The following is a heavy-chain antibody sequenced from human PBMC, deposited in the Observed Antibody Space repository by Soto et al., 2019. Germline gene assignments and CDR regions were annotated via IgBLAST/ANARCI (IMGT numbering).Heavy chain of an antibody. Sequence: VGSLRLSCAASGFTFSNYGMNWVRQAPGKGLAWVSYISSNSATRQYADSVKGRFTISRDKAKNSLYLQMNSLRDEDTAVYYCARGGAARPDYWGQGTLVTVSS. V-gene: IGHV3-48*02. CDR2: ISSNSATR. CDR1: GFTFSNYG. J-gene: IGHJ4*02. D-gene: IGHD6-6*01. CDR3: ARGGAARPDY.